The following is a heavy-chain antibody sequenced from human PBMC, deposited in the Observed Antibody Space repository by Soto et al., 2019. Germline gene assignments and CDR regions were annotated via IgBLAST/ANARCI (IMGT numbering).Heavy chain of an antibody. J-gene: IGHJ4*02. V-gene: IGHV3-48*03. CDR1: GFTFSSYE. CDR2: ISSSGSTI. D-gene: IGHD3-3*01. CDR3: ASYAFWSGFPLN. Sequence: PGGSLRLSCAASGFTFSSYEMNWVRQAPGKGLEWVSYISSSGSTIYYADSVKGRFTISRDNAKNSLYLQMNSLRAEDTAVYYCASYAFWSGFPLNWGQGTLVTVSS.